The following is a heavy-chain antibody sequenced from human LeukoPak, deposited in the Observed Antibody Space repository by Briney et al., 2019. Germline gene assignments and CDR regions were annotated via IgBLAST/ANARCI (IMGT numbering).Heavy chain of an antibody. Sequence: PGGSLRLSCAASGFTFSSYGMSWVRQAPGKGLEWISAMSGSGGRIYYADSVKGRFTISRGNAKNSLYLQMNSLRAEDTALYYCARARTAMARPAFDIWGQGTMVTVSS. V-gene: IGHV3-23*01. J-gene: IGHJ3*02. D-gene: IGHD5-18*01. CDR2: MSGSGGRI. CDR1: GFTFSSYG. CDR3: ARARTAMARPAFDI.